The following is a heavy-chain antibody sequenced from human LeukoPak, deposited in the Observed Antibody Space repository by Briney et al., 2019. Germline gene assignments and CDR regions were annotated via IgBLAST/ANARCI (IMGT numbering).Heavy chain of an antibody. CDR3: AREEYSGYDYDY. V-gene: IGHV3-48*03. CDR2: ITSSGATK. CDR1: GFTFSSFE. J-gene: IGHJ4*02. D-gene: IGHD5-12*01. Sequence: GGSLRLSCAASGFTFSSFEMTWVRQAPGRGLEWISYITSSGATKKYADSVKGRFTISRDNAKNSLYLQMNSLRAEDTAVYYCAREEYSGYDYDYWGQGTLVTVSS.